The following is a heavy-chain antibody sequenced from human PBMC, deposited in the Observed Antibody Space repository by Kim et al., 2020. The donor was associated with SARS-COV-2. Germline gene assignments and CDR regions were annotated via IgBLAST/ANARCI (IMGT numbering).Heavy chain of an antibody. D-gene: IGHD5-18*01. CDR1: GFTFSNAW. V-gene: IGHV3-15*01. J-gene: IGHJ4*02. CDR2: IKSKTDGGTT. Sequence: GGSLRLSCAASGFTFSNAWMSWVRQAPGKGLEWVGRIKSKTDGGTTDYAAPVKGRFTISRDDSKNTLYLQMNSLKTEDTAVYYCTIRIQLWLGGGVDYWGQGTLVTVSS. CDR3: TIRIQLWLGGGVDY.